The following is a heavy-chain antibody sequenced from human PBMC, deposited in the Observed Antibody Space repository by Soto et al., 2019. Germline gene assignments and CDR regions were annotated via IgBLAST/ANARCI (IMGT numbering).Heavy chain of an antibody. CDR1: GGSISSSSYY. Sequence: QLQLQESGPGLVKPSETLSLTCTVSGGSISSSSYYWGWIRQPPGKGLEWIGSIYYSGSTYYNPSLKSRVAISVDTSRNHFSLKLSSVAAADTAVYYCARHPPHDYIWGRYRTDDAFDIWGQGTMVTVSS. D-gene: IGHD3-16*02. CDR3: ARHPPHDYIWGRYRTDDAFDI. J-gene: IGHJ3*02. CDR2: IYYSGST. V-gene: IGHV4-39*01.